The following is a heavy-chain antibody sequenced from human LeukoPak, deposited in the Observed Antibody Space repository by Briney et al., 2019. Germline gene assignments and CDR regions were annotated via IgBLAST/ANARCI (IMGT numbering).Heavy chain of an antibody. D-gene: IGHD2-15*01. CDR1: GFTFSSYW. J-gene: IGHJ5*02. CDR3: ARDGEDIVVVVAAPGGNWFDP. V-gene: IGHV3-48*02. Sequence: PGGSLRLSCAASGFTFSSYWMHWVRQAPGKGLEWVSYIDTTSSTIYYADSVKGRFTISRDNAKDSVYLQMNSLRDEDTALYYCARDGEDIVVVVAAPGGNWFDPWGQGTLVTVSS. CDR2: IDTTSSTI.